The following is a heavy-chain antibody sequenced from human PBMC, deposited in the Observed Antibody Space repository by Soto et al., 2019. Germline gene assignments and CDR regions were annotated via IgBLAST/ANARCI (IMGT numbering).Heavy chain of an antibody. J-gene: IGHJ4*02. CDR3: ARAHPYSSSWFDY. CDR1: GGSISSSNW. V-gene: IGHV4-4*02. CDR2: IYHSGST. D-gene: IGHD6-13*01. Sequence: SETLSLTCAVSGGSISSSNWWSCVRQPPGKGLEWIGEIYHSGSTNYNPSLKSRVTISVDKSKNQFSLKLSSVTAADTAVYYCARAHPYSSSWFDYWGQGTLVTVSS.